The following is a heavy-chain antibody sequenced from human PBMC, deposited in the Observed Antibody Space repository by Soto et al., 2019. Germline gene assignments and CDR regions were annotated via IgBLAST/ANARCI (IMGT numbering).Heavy chain of an antibody. J-gene: IGHJ4*02. CDR1: GYSFTSNW. Sequence: GESLKISCKGSGYSFTSNWIGWVRQMPGKGLDWMGIIYAGDSDTKYSPSFQGQVTISADKSISTAYLQWSSLKASDTAMYYCARSRDYGDYFDYWGQGTLVTVSS. CDR2: IYAGDSDT. CDR3: ARSRDYGDYFDY. V-gene: IGHV5-51*01. D-gene: IGHD4-17*01.